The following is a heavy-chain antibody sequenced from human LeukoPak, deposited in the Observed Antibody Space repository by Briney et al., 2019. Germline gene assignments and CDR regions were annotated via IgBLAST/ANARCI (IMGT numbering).Heavy chain of an antibody. CDR2: IYTSGST. V-gene: IGHV4-4*07. D-gene: IGHD3-10*01. Sequence: SETLSLTCTVSGGSISSYYWSWIRQPAGKGLEWIGRIYTSGSTNYNPSLKSRVTMSVDTSKNQFSLKLSSVTAADTAVYYCARGGRLWFGEFLRQRRGHWFDPWGQGTLVTVSS. CDR1: GGSISSYY. J-gene: IGHJ5*02. CDR3: ARGGRLWFGEFLRQRRGHWFDP.